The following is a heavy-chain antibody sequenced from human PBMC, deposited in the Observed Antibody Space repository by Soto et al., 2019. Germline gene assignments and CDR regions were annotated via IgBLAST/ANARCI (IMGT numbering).Heavy chain of an antibody. CDR3: VCGRFGELLDY. V-gene: IGHV4-59*01. CDR1: GGSITSYY. CDR2: ISYSGST. Sequence: QVQLQESGPGLVKPSETLSLTCTVSGGSITSYYWSWIRQPPGKGLEWIGYISYSGSTNYNPSLKSRVTISVDTSKNQFSLNLSSVTAADTAVYYCVCGRFGELLDYWGQGTLVTVSS. D-gene: IGHD3-10*01. J-gene: IGHJ4*02.